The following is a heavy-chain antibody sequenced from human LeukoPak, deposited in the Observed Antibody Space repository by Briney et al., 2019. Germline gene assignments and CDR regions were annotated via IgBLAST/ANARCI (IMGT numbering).Heavy chain of an antibody. D-gene: IGHD3-22*01. Sequence: GGSLRLSCAASGFTFSGSSIHWVRQTSGKGLEWVGLIRTKLNTYATAYAASVTGRFTISRDDAKNTSHLQMNSLRAEDTAVYYCARDFDYYDDSGYQTYYFDYWGQGTLVTVSS. CDR3: ARDFDYYDDSGYQTYYFDY. V-gene: IGHV3-73*01. CDR2: IRTKLNTYAT. J-gene: IGHJ4*02. CDR1: GFTFSGSS.